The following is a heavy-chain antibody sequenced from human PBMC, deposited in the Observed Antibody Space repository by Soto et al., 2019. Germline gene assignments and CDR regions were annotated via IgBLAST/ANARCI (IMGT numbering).Heavy chain of an antibody. V-gene: IGHV4-30-2*01. CDR3: ARGLSPTAFDY. Sequence: QLQLQESGSGLVKPSQTLSLTCAVSGGSISSGGYSWSWIRQPPGKGLEWIGYIYHSGSTYYNPSLQSXXTXSXXRSKNPFSLKLSSVTSAATAVYYCARGLSPTAFDYWGQGTLVTVSS. CDR2: IYHSGST. J-gene: IGHJ4*02. CDR1: GGSISSGGYS. D-gene: IGHD2-21*02.